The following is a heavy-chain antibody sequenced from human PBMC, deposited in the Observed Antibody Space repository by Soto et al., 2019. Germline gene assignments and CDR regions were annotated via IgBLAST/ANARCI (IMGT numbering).Heavy chain of an antibody. V-gene: IGHV4-4*07. Sequence: PSETLSLTCTVSGGPISDSFWSWIRQPAGRGLEYIGRVYTTGSSNYNPSLRSRLTMAVDTSKNQFSLRLSSVTAADTAVYYCARDRAAGPFDLWGQGTMVTVSS. CDR1: GGPISDSF. J-gene: IGHJ3*01. CDR2: VYTTGSS. CDR3: ARDRAAGPFDL. D-gene: IGHD6-13*01.